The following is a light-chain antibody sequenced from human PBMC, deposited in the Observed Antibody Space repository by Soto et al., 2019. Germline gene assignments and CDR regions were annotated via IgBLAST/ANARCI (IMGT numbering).Light chain of an antibody. V-gene: IGKV3-20*01. J-gene: IGKJ5*01. Sequence: EIVMTQSPATLSVSPGERATLSCRASQSVSSNLAWYQQKPGQAPRLLIYDTSNRATGIPDRFSGSGSGADFTLTISRLEPQDSAMYYCQQYVISVTFGQGTRLEIK. CDR3: QQYVISVT. CDR2: DTS. CDR1: QSVSSN.